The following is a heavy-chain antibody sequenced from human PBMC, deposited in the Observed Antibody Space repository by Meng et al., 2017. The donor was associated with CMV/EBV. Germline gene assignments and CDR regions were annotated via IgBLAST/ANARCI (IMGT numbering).Heavy chain of an antibody. J-gene: IGHJ4*02. CDR1: GFTFSSYW. D-gene: IGHD1-26*01. V-gene: IGHV3-21*01. CDR3: AREVGAIDY. Sequence: GGSLRLSCAASGFTFSSYWMHWVRQAPGKGLEWVSSISSSSSYIYYADSVKGRFTISRDNAKNSLYLQMNSLRAEDTAVYYCAREVGAIDYWGQGTLVTVSS. CDR2: ISSSSSYI.